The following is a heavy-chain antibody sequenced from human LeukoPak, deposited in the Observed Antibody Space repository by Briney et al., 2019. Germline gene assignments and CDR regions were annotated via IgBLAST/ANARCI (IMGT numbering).Heavy chain of an antibody. J-gene: IGHJ4*02. CDR3: ARLPSQLVPDTD. Sequence: SETLSLTCAVYGGPFRGFFWSWIRQAPGKGLEWIGEISHSGSSNYNPSLKSRVTISVDTSKNQFSLKLTSVTAADTAVYYCARLPSQLVPDTDWGQGTLVTVSS. CDR2: ISHSGSS. V-gene: IGHV4-34*01. D-gene: IGHD6-13*01. CDR1: GGPFRGFF.